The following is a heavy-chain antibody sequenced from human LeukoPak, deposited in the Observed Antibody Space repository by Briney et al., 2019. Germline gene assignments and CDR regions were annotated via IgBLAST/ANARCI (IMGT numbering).Heavy chain of an antibody. V-gene: IGHV5-51*01. Sequence: ASVKVSCKASGYRFTDYWIAWVRQMPGKGLEWMGAIYPGDSDTRYSPSFHGQVTISADKSINTAYLQWSSLKASDTAIYYCARKTSWQRPEDFWGQGTLVTVSP. CDR2: IYPGDSDT. CDR3: ARKTSWQRPEDF. D-gene: IGHD6-25*01. J-gene: IGHJ4*02. CDR1: GYRFTDYW.